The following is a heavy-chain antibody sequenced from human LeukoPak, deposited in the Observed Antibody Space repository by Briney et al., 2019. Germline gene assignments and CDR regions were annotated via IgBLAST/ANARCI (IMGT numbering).Heavy chain of an antibody. Sequence: PGWSLRLSCAASGFTFSSYSMHWVRQAPGKGLEWVTVIWYDGSNEYYADSVRGRFTISRDNSKNTLYLQMNRLSPEDTAVYYCARDYCSGGSCYSFSYYYYMDVWGKGTTVTVSS. D-gene: IGHD2-15*01. CDR2: IWYDGSNE. V-gene: IGHV3-33*01. J-gene: IGHJ6*03. CDR3: ARDYCSGGSCYSFSYYYYMDV. CDR1: GFTFSSYS.